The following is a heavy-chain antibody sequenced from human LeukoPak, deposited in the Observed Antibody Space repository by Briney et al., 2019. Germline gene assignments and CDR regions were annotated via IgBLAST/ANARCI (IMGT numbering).Heavy chain of an antibody. CDR3: ARIHDYGDYRAGDY. Sequence: ASVTVSCKASGYTFTGYYMHWVRQAPGRGLEWMGWINPNSGGTNYAQKFQGRVTMTRDTSISTAYMELSRLRSDDTVVYYCARIHDYGDYRAGDYWGQGTLVTVSS. CDR1: GYTFTGYY. D-gene: IGHD4-17*01. CDR2: INPNSGGT. V-gene: IGHV1-2*02. J-gene: IGHJ4*02.